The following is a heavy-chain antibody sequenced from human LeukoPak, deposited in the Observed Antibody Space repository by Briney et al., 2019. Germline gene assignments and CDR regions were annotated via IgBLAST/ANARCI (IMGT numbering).Heavy chain of an antibody. Sequence: GGSLRLSCAASGFTFSSYWMSWVRQAPGKGLEWVANIKQDGSEKYYVDSVKGRFTISRDNAKNSLYPQMNSLRAEDTAVYYCARRGTMIVVVGHYYFDYWGQGTLVTVSS. V-gene: IGHV3-7*01. D-gene: IGHD3-22*01. CDR2: IKQDGSEK. J-gene: IGHJ4*02. CDR3: ARRGTMIVVVGHYYFDY. CDR1: GFTFSSYW.